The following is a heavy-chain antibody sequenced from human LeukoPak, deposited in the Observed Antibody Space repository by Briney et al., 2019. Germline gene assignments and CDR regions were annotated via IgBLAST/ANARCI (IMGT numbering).Heavy chain of an antibody. D-gene: IGHD3-22*01. CDR1: GYTFTGYY. CDR3: ARDTTGISYYDSSGYYPWAFDI. Sequence: ASVKVSCKASGYTFTGYYMHWVRQAPGQGLEWMGWINPNSGGTNYAQKFQGRVTMTRDTSISTAYMELSRLRPDDTAVYYCARDTTGISYYDSSGYYPWAFDIWGQGTMVTVSS. V-gene: IGHV1-2*02. J-gene: IGHJ3*02. CDR2: INPNSGGT.